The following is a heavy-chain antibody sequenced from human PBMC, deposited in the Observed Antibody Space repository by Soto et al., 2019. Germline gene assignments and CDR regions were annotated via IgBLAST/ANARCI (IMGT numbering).Heavy chain of an antibody. CDR3: AKAKLGLGGPCTVFAF. V-gene: IGHV3-30*02. CDR1: GFTFSTYG. D-gene: IGHD2-8*02. J-gene: IGHJ3*01. Sequence: PGGSLRLSCAASGFTFSTYGMHWVRQAPGKGLEWVAVIWYDGTKQYYADSVKGRFTISRDNSKNTLYLQMNSLRAEDTAVYYCAKAKLGLGGPCTVFAFWGKGTLDPVSS. CDR2: IWYDGTKQ.